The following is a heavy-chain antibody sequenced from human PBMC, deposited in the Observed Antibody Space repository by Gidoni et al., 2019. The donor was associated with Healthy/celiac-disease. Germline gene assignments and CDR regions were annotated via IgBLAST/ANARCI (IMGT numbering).Heavy chain of an antibody. CDR2: INSDGSST. J-gene: IGHJ6*02. Sequence: EVQLVESGGGLVQPGGSLRLSCAASGFTFSSYWMHWVRQAPGKGLVWVSRINSDGSSTSYAASVKGRFTISRDNAKNTLYLQMNSLRAEDTAVYYCARDLSSGSYYYYYGMDVWGQGTTVTVSS. CDR3: ARDLSSGSYYYYYGMDV. CDR1: GFTFSSYW. V-gene: IGHV3-74*01. D-gene: IGHD1-26*01.